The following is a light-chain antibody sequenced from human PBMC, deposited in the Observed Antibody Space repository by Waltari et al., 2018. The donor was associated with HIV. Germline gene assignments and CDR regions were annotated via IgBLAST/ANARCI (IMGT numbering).Light chain of an antibody. V-gene: IGKV1-5*03. J-gene: IGKJ1*01. CDR2: EAS. CDR3: QQYDSFPWT. Sequence: DIQMTQSPSTLSASIGDRVTITCRASQSISVWLAWYHQKPGKAPKLLIYEASNLESGGPSRFSGTGSGTEFTRTISSLQPDDSATFYCQQYDSFPWTFGQGTKVGIK. CDR1: QSISVW.